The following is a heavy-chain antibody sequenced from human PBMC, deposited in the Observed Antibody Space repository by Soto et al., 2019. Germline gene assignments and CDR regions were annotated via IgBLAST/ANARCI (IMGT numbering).Heavy chain of an antibody. CDR3: ARLVSGFSVHYYFDY. D-gene: IGHD3-10*01. CDR1: GYSFTSYW. CDR2: IDPSDSYT. V-gene: IGHV5-10-1*01. J-gene: IGHJ4*02. Sequence: PGESLKISCKGSGYSFTSYWISWVRQMPGKGLEWMGRIDPSDSYTNYSPSFQGHVTISADKSISTAYLQWSSLKASDTAMYYCARLVSGFSVHYYFDYWGQGTLVTVSS.